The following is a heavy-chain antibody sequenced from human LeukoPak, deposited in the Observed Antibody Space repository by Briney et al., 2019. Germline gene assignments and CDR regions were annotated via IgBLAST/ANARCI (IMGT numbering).Heavy chain of an antibody. Sequence: ASVKVSCEASGYTFTGYYMHWVRQAPGQGLEWMGRINPNSGGTNYAQKFQGRVTMTRDTSISTAYMELSRLRSDDTAVYYCARDYYGSGSYYNGYFQHWGQGTLVTVSS. CDR3: ARDYYGSGSYYNGYFQH. J-gene: IGHJ1*01. CDR1: GYTFTGYY. D-gene: IGHD3-10*01. V-gene: IGHV1-2*06. CDR2: INPNSGGT.